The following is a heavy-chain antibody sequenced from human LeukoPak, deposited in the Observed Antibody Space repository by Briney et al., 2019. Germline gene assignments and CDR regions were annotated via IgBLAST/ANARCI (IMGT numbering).Heavy chain of an antibody. CDR1: GGSISSYY. V-gene: IGHV4-59*01. CDR2: IYYSGST. Sequence: SETLSLTCTVSGGSISSYYWSWIRQPPGKGLEWIGYIYYSGSTNYNPSLKSRVTISVDTSKNQFCLKLSSVTAADTAVYYCARDTVTTYYYYMDVWGKGTTVTVSS. CDR3: ARDTVTTYYYYMDV. D-gene: IGHD4-11*01. J-gene: IGHJ6*03.